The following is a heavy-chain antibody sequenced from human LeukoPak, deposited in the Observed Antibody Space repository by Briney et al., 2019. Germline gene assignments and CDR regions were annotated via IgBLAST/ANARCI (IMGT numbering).Heavy chain of an antibody. CDR2: ISSSSSYI. Sequence: GGSLRLSCAASGFTFSSYSMNWVRQAPGKGLEWVSSISSSSSYIYYADSMKGRFTISRDNAKNSLYLQMNSLRAEDTAVYYCARDGIGFSYGKNDYWGQGTLVTVSP. CDR3: ARDGIGFSYGKNDY. V-gene: IGHV3-21*01. CDR1: GFTFSSYS. D-gene: IGHD5-18*01. J-gene: IGHJ4*02.